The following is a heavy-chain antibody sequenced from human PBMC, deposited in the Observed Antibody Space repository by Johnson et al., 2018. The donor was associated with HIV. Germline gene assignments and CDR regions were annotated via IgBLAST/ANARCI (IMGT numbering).Heavy chain of an antibody. Sequence: VQLVESGGGLIQPGGSLRLSCAASGFSVGTNYMSWVRQAPGKGPEWVSRIYSDSGTSGTNYADSVKGRFTISRDSSKNTLYLLMNSLRPEDTAVYYCAKGLLGSLRAFDFRGQGTMVTVSA. CDR1: GFSVGTNY. CDR2: IYSDSGTSGT. V-gene: IGHV3-66*03. CDR3: AKGLLGSLRAFDF. D-gene: IGHD3-10*01. J-gene: IGHJ3*01.